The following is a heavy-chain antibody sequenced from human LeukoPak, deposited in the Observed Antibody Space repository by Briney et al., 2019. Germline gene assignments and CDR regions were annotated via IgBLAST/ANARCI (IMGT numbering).Heavy chain of an antibody. D-gene: IGHD3-10*01. J-gene: IGHJ4*02. CDR2: IKEDGSDK. V-gene: IGHV3-7*05. CDR1: GFTFSTYA. Sequence: GGSLRLSCAASGFTFSTYAMSWGRQAPGKGLEWVATIKEDGSDKYYVDSVRGRFTISRDNAENSLYLQMNSLRAEDTALYYCVRDGIRDIPGIITIRYDYWGQGTLVTVSS. CDR3: VRDGIRDIPGIITIRYDY.